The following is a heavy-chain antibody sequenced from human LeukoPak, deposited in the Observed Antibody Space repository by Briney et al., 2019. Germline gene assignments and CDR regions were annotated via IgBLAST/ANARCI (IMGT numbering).Heavy chain of an antibody. J-gene: IGHJ4*02. Sequence: GGSLRLFCAASGFTFSNYAMNWVRQAPGKGLEWVSAISASGGRTYYADSVKGRFTISRDNSKNTLYLQKNSLRADDTAVYYCAKEYSGSFSPFPSYFDYWGQGTLVTVSS. D-gene: IGHD1-26*01. CDR3: AKEYSGSFSPFPSYFDY. V-gene: IGHV3-23*01. CDR1: GFTFSNYA. CDR2: ISASGGRT.